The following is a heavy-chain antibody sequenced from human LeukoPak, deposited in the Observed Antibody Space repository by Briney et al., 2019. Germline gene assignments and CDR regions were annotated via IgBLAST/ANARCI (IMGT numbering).Heavy chain of an antibody. J-gene: IGHJ4*02. CDR3: ARGPPPDFDY. Sequence: SETLSLTCTVSGGSINSYYWSWIRQPAGKGLEWIGRTHPSGSTNYNPSLKSRVTLSVDTSKNQFSLKLSSVTAADTAVYYCARGPPPDFDYWGRGTLVTVSS. CDR1: GGSINSYY. CDR2: THPSGST. V-gene: IGHV4-4*07.